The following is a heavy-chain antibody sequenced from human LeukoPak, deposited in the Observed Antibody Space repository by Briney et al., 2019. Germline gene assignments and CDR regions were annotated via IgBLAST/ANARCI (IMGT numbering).Heavy chain of an antibody. CDR2: IKQDGSER. CDR3: ARGLWFGEFFDY. D-gene: IGHD3-10*01. J-gene: IGHJ4*02. Sequence: PGGSLRLSCAASGFTFSSYWMSWVRQAPGKGLEWVANIKQDGSERYYVDSMKGRFTISRDNAKNALYLQMHNLRGEDTALYYCARGLWFGEFFDYWGQGTLVTVSS. CDR1: GFTFSSYW. V-gene: IGHV3-7*01.